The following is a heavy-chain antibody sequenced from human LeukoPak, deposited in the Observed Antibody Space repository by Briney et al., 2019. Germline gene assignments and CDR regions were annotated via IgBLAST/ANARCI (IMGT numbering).Heavy chain of an antibody. D-gene: IGHD5-12*01. CDR1: GGSISSGDHY. J-gene: IGHJ5*02. CDR2: IYYSGST. V-gene: IGHV4-61*08. CDR3: ARVRPIGGGRVATKRGSWFDP. Sequence: PSETLSLTCTVSGGSISSGDHYWSWIRQPPGKGLEWIGYIYYSGSTNYNPSLKSRVTISVDTSKNQFSLKLSSVTAADTAVYYCARVRPIGGGRVATKRGSWFDPWGQGTLVTVSS.